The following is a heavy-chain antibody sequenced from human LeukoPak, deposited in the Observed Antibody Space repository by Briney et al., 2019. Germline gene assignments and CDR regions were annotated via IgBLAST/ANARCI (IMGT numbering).Heavy chain of an antibody. Sequence: SETLSLTCSLSGGSITNYYWSWIRQPPGKGLDWSAWIYSSGNTEYNPSLKSRVTISLGKSNNQCSLRLTSVTASDTAVYYCARTGEYSGSGPSWAFDIWGQRTTVTVSS. J-gene: IGHJ3*02. CDR1: GGSITNYY. D-gene: IGHD3-10*01. V-gene: IGHV4-4*09. CDR2: IYSSGNT. CDR3: ARTGEYSGSGPSWAFDI.